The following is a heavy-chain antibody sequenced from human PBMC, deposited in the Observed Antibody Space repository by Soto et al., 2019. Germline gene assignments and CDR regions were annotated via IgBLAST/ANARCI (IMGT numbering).Heavy chain of an antibody. J-gene: IGHJ4*02. CDR3: VKGADS. CDR1: GFTFSTSW. CDR2: INEDGSEK. V-gene: IGHV3-7*01. Sequence: GGSLRLSCAASGFTFSTSWMSWVRQAPGKGLEWVALINEDGSEKYYVDSVKGRFTIFRDNAENSLFLQMNSLRAEDTAVYFCVKGADSWGQGTQVTVSS.